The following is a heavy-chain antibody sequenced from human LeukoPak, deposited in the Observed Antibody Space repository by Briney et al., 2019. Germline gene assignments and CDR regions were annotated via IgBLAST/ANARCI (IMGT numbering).Heavy chain of an antibody. CDR3: ARGVPYDSWSGPRYSDY. Sequence: GGSLRLSCAASRFTLSTYWMSWVRQAPGKGLEWVAHIKQDGSQEYYVDSVKGRFTISRDSAKNSLCLQMNSLRAEDTAVYYCARGVPYDSWSGPRYSDYWGQGTMVTVSS. CDR2: IKQDGSQE. J-gene: IGHJ4*02. CDR1: RFTLSTYW. D-gene: IGHD3-3*01. V-gene: IGHV3-7*01.